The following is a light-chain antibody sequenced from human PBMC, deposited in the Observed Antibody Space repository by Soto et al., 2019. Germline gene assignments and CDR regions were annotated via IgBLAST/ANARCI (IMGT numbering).Light chain of an antibody. CDR1: QSVRSSF. CDR2: GAS. Sequence: EIVMTQSPDTLSVFPGERATLSCRASQSVRSSFLAWYQQKPGQAPSLLIYGASTMATGIPARFSGSGSGTEFTLTISSLQSEDFAVYYCQQYSNWPLTFGGGTKGDIK. J-gene: IGKJ4*02. V-gene: IGKV3-15*01. CDR3: QQYSNWPLT.